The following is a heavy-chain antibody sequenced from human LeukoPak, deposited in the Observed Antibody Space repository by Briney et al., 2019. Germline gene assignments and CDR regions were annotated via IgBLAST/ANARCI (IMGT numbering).Heavy chain of an antibody. V-gene: IGHV4-39*01. J-gene: IGHJ4*02. CDR1: GGSISSSSYY. D-gene: IGHD6-13*01. CDR2: IYYSGST. CDR3: ATGYSSSWYLVGGFDY. Sequence: SETLSLTCTVSGGSISSSSYYWGWIRQPPGKRLEWIGSIYYSGSTYYNPSLKSRVTISVDTSKNQFSLKLSSVTAADTAVYYCATGYSSSWYLVGGFDYWGQGTLVTVSS.